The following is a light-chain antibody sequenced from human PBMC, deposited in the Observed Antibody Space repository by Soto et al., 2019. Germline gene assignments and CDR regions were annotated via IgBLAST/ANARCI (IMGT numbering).Light chain of an antibody. CDR1: QSVRNSY. Sequence: EIVLTQSPGTLSLSPGERATLSCRASQSVRNSYLAWYQQKPGQAPRLLIYGAYTRATGIPVRFSGSGSGTDFTLTISRLEPEDFAVYYCQQYGSSQAFGQGTKVDIK. V-gene: IGKV3-20*01. CDR2: GAY. J-gene: IGKJ1*01. CDR3: QQYGSSQA.